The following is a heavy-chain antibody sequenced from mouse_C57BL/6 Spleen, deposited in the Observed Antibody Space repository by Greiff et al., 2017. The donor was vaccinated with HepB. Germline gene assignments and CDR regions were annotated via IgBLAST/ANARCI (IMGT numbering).Heavy chain of an antibody. CDR3: ARHRWDPQVVAMDD. CDR1: GFSLTSYG. J-gene: IGHJ4*01. D-gene: IGHD4-1*01. Sequence: QVQLKESGPGLVAPSQSLSITCTASGFSLTSYGVHWVRQPPGKGLEWLVVIWSDGSTTYNSALKSRLSISKDNSKSQVFLKMNSRQTDDTAMYYCARHRWDPQVVAMDDWGQGTSVTVSS. V-gene: IGHV2-6-1*01. CDR2: IWSDGST.